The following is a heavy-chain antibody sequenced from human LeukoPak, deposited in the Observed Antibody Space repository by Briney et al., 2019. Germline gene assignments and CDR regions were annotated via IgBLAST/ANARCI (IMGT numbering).Heavy chain of an antibody. D-gene: IGHD6-13*01. V-gene: IGHV4-59*01. CDR3: ARNIAAAGRRRFDP. CDR1: GGSISSCY. J-gene: IGHJ5*02. Sequence: SETLSLTCTVSGGSISSCYWSWIRQPPGKGLEWIGYIYYSGSTNYNPSLKSRVTISVDTSKNQFSLKLSSVTAADTAVYYCARNIAAAGRRRFDPWGQGTLVTVSS. CDR2: IYYSGST.